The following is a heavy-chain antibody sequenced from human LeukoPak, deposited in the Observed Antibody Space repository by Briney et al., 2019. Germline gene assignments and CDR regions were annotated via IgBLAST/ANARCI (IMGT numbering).Heavy chain of an antibody. V-gene: IGHV3-23*01. CDR2: ISGGGGST. CDR3: AKDGTRYSTYYFDY. Sequence: GGSLRLSCAGSGFTFSISAMAWVRQAPGKGLEWVSAISGGGGSTHYADSVKGRFTISRDNSKNTLYLQMNSLRAEDTAVYYCAKDGTRYSTYYFDYWGQGTLVTVSS. CDR1: GFTFSISA. D-gene: IGHD3-9*01. J-gene: IGHJ4*02.